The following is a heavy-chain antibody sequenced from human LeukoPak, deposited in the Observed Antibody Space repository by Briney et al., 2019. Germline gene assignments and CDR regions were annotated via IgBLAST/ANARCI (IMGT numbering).Heavy chain of an antibody. D-gene: IGHD3-3*01. CDR1: GDSIRSGDAY. Sequence: SETPSLTCSVSGDSIRSGDAYWGWIRQSLLKGLEWIASIYYVGSPHYNPSLNSRRVTMSVDTAKNQFSLKLTSVTAADTAVYYCARLPITKRAMDVWGQGTTVTVSS. J-gene: IGHJ6*02. V-gene: IGHV4-39*01. CDR2: IYYVGSP. CDR3: ARLPITKRAMDV.